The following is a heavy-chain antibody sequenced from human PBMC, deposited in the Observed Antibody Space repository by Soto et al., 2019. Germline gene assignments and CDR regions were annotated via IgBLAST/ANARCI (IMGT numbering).Heavy chain of an antibody. J-gene: IGHJ4*02. D-gene: IGHD3-3*01. CDR1: GGTFSSYA. CDR2: IIPIFGTA. Sequence: SVKVSCKASGGTFSSYAISWVRQAPGQGLEWMGGIIPIFGTANYAQKFQGRVTITADESTSTAYMELSSLRSEDTAVYYCASLPVIIHPSKWEFDYWGQGTLVTVSS. CDR3: ASLPVIIHPSKWEFDY. V-gene: IGHV1-69*13.